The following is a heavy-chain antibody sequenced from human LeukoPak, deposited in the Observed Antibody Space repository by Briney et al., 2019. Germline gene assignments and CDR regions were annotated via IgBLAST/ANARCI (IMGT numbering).Heavy chain of an antibody. CDR3: ARDEWPLGAFDI. V-gene: IGHV3-53*01. D-gene: IGHD3-3*01. CDR1: GFTVSSNY. CDR2: IYSGGST. Sequence: GGSLRLSCAASGFTVSSNYMSWVRQAPGKGLVWVSVIYSGGSTYYADSVKGRFTISRDNSKNTLYLQMNSLRAEDTAVYYCARDEWPLGAFDIWGQGTMVTVSS. J-gene: IGHJ3*02.